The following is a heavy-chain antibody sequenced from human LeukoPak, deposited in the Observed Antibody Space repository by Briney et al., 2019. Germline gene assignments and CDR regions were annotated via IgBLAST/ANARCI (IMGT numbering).Heavy chain of an antibody. CDR3: ARLGAAQGANYFDY. Sequence: SETLSLTCTVSVGSISRYYWSWIRQPPGKGLEWIGYIYYSGSINYNPSLKSRVTIPVDTSKNQFSLKLSSVTAADTAVYYCARLGAAQGANYFDYWGQGTLVTVSS. J-gene: IGHJ4*02. CDR2: IYYSGSI. CDR1: VGSISRYY. D-gene: IGHD6-6*01. V-gene: IGHV4-59*08.